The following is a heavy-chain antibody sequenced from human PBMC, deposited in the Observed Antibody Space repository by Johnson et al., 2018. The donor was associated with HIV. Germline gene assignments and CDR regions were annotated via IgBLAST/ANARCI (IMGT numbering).Heavy chain of an antibody. D-gene: IGHD6-19*01. CDR2: ISYDGSNK. CDR3: ARSPRQWLDHDAFDI. Sequence: QVQLMESGGGVVRPGGSLRLSCAASGFTFSNYAMHWVRQAPGTGLEWVAVISYDGSNKYYADSVKGRFTISRDNSKNTLYLQMNSLRAEDTAVYYCARSPRQWLDHDAFDIWGQGTMVTVSS. J-gene: IGHJ3*02. V-gene: IGHV3-30-3*01. CDR1: GFTFSNYA.